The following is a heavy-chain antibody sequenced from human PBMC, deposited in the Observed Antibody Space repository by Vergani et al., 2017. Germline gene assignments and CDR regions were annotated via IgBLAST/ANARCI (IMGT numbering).Heavy chain of an antibody. CDR3: ARTESFILRYFHWAL. D-gene: IGHD3-9*01. CDR1: GGSFSTGGQS. V-gene: IGHV4-61*02. J-gene: IGHJ4*02. CDR2: IYTSGAT. Sequence: QVQLQYSCPGLLQPSQTLSLTCTVSGGSFSTGGQSWTWLRQSAGKGLEWIGRIYTSGATNYNPSLRSRAIMSVDASKKQFSLKFTSVTAADTAVYYCARTESFILRYFHWALWGQGTLVTVSS.